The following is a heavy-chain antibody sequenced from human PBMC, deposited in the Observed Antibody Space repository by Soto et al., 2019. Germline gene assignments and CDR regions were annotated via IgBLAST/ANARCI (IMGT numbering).Heavy chain of an antibody. CDR1: GFTFSSYG. CDR3: ARDGPFSEWLTYYFDY. Sequence: PGGSLRLSCAASGFTFSSYGMHWVRQAPGKGLEWVAVIWYDGSNKYYADSVKGRFTISRDNSKNTLYLQMNSLRAEDTAVYYCARDGPFSEWLTYYFDYWGQGTLVTVSS. D-gene: IGHD3-3*01. V-gene: IGHV3-33*01. CDR2: IWYDGSNK. J-gene: IGHJ4*02.